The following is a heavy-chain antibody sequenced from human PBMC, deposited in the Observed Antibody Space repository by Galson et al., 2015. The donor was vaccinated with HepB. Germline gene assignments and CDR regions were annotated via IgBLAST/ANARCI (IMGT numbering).Heavy chain of an antibody. D-gene: IGHD1-26*01. J-gene: IGHJ6*02. Sequence: SLRLSCAASGFTFSSYSMNWVRQAPGKGLEWVSSISSSSSYIYYADSVKGRFTISRDNAKNSLYLQMNSLRAEDTAVYYCASSEATLYYYYGMDVWGQGTTVTVSS. CDR1: GFTFSSYS. CDR3: ASSEATLYYYYGMDV. V-gene: IGHV3-21*01. CDR2: ISSSSSYI.